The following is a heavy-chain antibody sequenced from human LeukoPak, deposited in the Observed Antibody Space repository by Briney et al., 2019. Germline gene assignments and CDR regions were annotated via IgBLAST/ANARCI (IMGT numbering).Heavy chain of an antibody. CDR2: IYYTGST. D-gene: IGHD5-12*01. J-gene: IGHJ4*02. V-gene: IGHV4-59*01. Sequence: SETLSLTCTVSGGSISSYYWSWIRQPPGKGLEWLESIYYTGSTNYHPSLKSRVTISLDTSKNQFSLKLSSVTAADTAVYYCARGSGYVYYWGQGTLVTVSS. CDR3: ARGSGYVYY. CDR1: GGSISSYY.